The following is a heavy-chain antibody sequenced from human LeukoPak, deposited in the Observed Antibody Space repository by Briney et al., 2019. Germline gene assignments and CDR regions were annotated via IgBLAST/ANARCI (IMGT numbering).Heavy chain of an antibody. CDR2: IYHDGNT. V-gene: IGHV3-53*01. CDR1: GFTVGTHD. D-gene: IGHD1-1*01. Sequence: PGGSLRLSCAASGFTVGTHDLTWVRQAPGKGLEWVSVIYHDGNTHYADSVQGRFTISRDNSKNTLYLRMNSLRADDTAVYYRARGVQPMLAANTLRYWGQGTLVTVSS. J-gene: IGHJ4*02. CDR3: ARGVQPMLAANTLRY.